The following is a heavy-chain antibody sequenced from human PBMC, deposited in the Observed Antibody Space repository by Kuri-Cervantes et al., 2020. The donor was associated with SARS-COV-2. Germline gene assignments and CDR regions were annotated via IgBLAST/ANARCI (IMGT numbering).Heavy chain of an antibody. CDR3: AKDSPEIVVVPAAPLYFDL. Sequence: LSLTCAAAGFTFSNYAASWVRQAPGKGLEWVSAISGSGGSTYYADSVKGRFTISRDNSKNTLYLQMNSLRAEDTAVYYCAKDSPEIVVVPAAPLYFDLWGRGTLVTVSS. J-gene: IGHJ2*01. CDR2: ISGSGGST. D-gene: IGHD2-2*01. CDR1: GFTFSNYA. V-gene: IGHV3-23*01.